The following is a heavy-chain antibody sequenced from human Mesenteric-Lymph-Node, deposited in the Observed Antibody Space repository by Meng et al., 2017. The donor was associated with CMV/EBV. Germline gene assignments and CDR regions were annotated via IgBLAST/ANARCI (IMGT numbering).Heavy chain of an antibody. CDR3: AKDDWDRGVVDS. V-gene: IGHV3-23*01. J-gene: IGHJ4*02. Sequence: GESLKISCAASGFTFTNYAMGWVRQGPGKGLEWVSVMSGSGGVTNYADSVKGRFTISRDNSKSTLFLQMNSLRVDDTAVYYCAKDDWDRGVVDSWSQGALVTVSS. CDR1: GFTFTNYA. D-gene: IGHD3-3*01. CDR2: MSGSGGVT.